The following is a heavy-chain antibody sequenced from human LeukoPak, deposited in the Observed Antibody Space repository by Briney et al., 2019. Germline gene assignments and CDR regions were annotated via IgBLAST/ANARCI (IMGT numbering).Heavy chain of an antibody. J-gene: IGHJ4*02. CDR2: INHSGST. CDR3: ARGAGEEDIVVVPAATSGGYFDY. V-gene: IGHV4-34*01. CDR1: GGSFSGYY. D-gene: IGHD2-2*01. Sequence: SETLSLTCAVCGGSFSGYYRSWIRQPPGKGLEWIGEINHSGSTNYNPSLKSRVTISVDTSKNQFSLKLSSVTAADTAVYYCARGAGEEDIVVVPAATSGGYFDYWGQGTLVTVSS.